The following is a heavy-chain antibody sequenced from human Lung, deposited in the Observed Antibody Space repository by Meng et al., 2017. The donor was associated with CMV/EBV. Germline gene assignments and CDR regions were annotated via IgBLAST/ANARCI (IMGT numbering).Heavy chain of an antibody. D-gene: IGHD3-3*01. J-gene: IGHJ4*02. V-gene: IGHV4-59*01. Sequence: SXTXSLXXTVSGGSIRSYYWSWIRQPPGKGLEWIGYIYYSGSTNYNPSLKSRVTISVDTSKNQFSLKLSSVTAADTAVYYCARDPAASIFGVVTNEGYFDYXGQGXLVTVSS. CDR1: GGSIRSYY. CDR2: IYYSGST. CDR3: ARDPAASIFGVVTNEGYFDY.